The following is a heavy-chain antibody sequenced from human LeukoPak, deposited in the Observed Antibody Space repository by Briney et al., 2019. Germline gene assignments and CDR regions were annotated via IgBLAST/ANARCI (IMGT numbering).Heavy chain of an antibody. CDR2: ITGSGGTT. V-gene: IGHV3-23*01. Sequence: GGSLRLSCAASGFTFSSYSMNWVRQAPGKGLEWVSGITGSGGTTHHADSVKGRFTISRDNSKNTLFLQMNSLRVEDTALYYCARAYGSSGYYQLPIDYWGQGTLVTVSS. CDR1: GFTFSSYS. CDR3: ARAYGSSGYYQLPIDY. J-gene: IGHJ4*02. D-gene: IGHD3-22*01.